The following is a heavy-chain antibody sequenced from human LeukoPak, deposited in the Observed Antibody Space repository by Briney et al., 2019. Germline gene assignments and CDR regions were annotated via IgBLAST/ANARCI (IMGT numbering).Heavy chain of an antibody. CDR2: IDHSGTA. CDR1: SGSFSDYY. J-gene: IGHJ4*02. V-gene: IGHV4-34*01. CDR3: ARGPNDSDYDFDY. D-gene: IGHD4-11*01. Sequence: ASETLSLTCAVYSGSFSDYYWSWIPQPPGKGLEWIGQIDHSGTATYNPSLKSPVTISVDTSKNQFSLKLTSVTAADTAVYYCARGPNDSDYDFDYWGQGALVTVSS.